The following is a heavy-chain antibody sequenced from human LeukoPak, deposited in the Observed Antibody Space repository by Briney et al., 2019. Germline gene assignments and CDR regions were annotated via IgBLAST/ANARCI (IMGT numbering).Heavy chain of an antibody. CDR1: GFTFDDYA. D-gene: IGHD2-2*01. Sequence: PGRSLRLSCAASGFTFDDYAMHWVRQAPGKGLEWVSGISWNSGSIGYADSVKGRFTISRDNAKNSLYLQMNSPRAEDTALYYCAKSHCSSTSCYVTYWGQGTLVTVSS. J-gene: IGHJ4*02. CDR2: ISWNSGSI. CDR3: AKSHCSSTSCYVTY. V-gene: IGHV3-9*01.